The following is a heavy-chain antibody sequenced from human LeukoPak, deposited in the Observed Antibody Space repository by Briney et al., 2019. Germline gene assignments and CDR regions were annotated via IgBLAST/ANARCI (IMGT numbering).Heavy chain of an antibody. CDR3: AEAWSPMVRGVYPLVFDY. V-gene: IGHV3-30*18. CDR2: ISYDGSNK. J-gene: IGHJ4*02. CDR1: GFTFSSYG. Sequence: PGGSLRLSCAASGFTFSSYGMHWVRQAPGKGLEWVAVISYDGSNKYYADSVKGRFTISRDNSKNTLYLQMNSLRAEDTAVYYCAEAWSPMVRGVYPLVFDYWGQGTLVTVSS. D-gene: IGHD3-10*01.